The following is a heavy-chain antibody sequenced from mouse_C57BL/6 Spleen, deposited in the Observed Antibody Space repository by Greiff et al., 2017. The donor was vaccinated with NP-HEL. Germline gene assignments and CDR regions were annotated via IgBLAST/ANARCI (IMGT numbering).Heavy chain of an antibody. V-gene: IGHV14-4*01. CDR3: TRDYYGSSSYWYFDV. CDR1: GFNIKDDY. CDR2: IDPENGDT. Sequence: EVQLHQSGAELVRPGASVKLSCTASGFNIKDDYMHWVKQRPEQGLEWIGWIDPENGDTEYASKFQGKATITADTSSNTAYLQLSSLTSEDTAVYYCTRDYYGSSSYWYFDVWGTGTTVTVSS. D-gene: IGHD1-1*01. J-gene: IGHJ1*03.